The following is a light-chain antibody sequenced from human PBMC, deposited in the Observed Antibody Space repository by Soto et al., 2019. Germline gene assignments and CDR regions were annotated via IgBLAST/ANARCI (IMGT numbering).Light chain of an antibody. J-gene: IGKJ3*01. V-gene: IGKV1-9*01. Sequence: DIQLTQSPSLLSASIVDRVTITCLASQDISRYLAWYQQKPGTAPRLLISLATTLQGGVPSRFSGSGSGTEFTLTISGLQPEDIATYYCQQLDLYPITFGPGTKVDIK. CDR1: QDISRY. CDR2: LAT. CDR3: QQLDLYPIT.